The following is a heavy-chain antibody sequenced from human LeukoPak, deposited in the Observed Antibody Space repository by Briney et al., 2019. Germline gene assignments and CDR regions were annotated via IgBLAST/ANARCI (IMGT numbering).Heavy chain of an antibody. D-gene: IGHD3-22*01. J-gene: IGHJ3*02. CDR1: GYTFTGYY. V-gene: IGHV1-2*02. CDR3: ARRAPYYYDSSGHDAFDI. Sequence: ASVKVSCKASGYTFTGYYIHWVRQAPGQGLEWMGWINPNGGGTNYAQKFQGRVTITRDTSVSTAYMELSRLRSDDTAVYYCARRAPYYYDSSGHDAFDIWGQGTMVTVSS. CDR2: INPNGGGT.